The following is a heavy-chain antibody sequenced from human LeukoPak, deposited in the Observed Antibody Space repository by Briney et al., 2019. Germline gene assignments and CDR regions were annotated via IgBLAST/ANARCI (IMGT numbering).Heavy chain of an antibody. J-gene: IGHJ4*02. Sequence: PSETLSLTCAVYGGSFSGYYWSWIRQPPGKGLEWIGEINHSGSTNYNPSLKSRVTISVDTSKNQSSLKLSSVTAADTAVYYCARGYGDYLAFDYWGQGTLVTVSS. CDR3: ARGYGDYLAFDY. CDR1: GGSFSGYY. CDR2: INHSGST. V-gene: IGHV4-34*01. D-gene: IGHD4-17*01.